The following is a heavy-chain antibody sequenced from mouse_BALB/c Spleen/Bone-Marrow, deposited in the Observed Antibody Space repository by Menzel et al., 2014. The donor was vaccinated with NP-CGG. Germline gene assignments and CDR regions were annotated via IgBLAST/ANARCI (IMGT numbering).Heavy chain of an antibody. CDR1: GYTFTDYE. V-gene: IGHV1-15*01. CDR3: TRLDSSGYDAY. Sequence: VHLVESGAELVRPGASVTLSCKASGYTFTDYEMHWLKQTPVHGLEWIGAIDPETGGTAYNQKFKGRATLTTDKSSSTAYMELRSLTSEDSAVYYCTRLDSSGYDAYWGQGTLVTVSA. CDR2: IDPETGGT. J-gene: IGHJ3*01. D-gene: IGHD3-2*01.